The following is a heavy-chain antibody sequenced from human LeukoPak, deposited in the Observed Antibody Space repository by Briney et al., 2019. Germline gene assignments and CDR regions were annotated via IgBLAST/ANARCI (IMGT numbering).Heavy chain of an antibody. V-gene: IGHV1-18*01. CDR1: GYTFTSYA. CDR3: ATGGHVRVYDSSAYYGHY. J-gene: IGHJ4*02. Sequence: GSVKVSCKASGYTFTSYAISWVRQAPGQGLEWMGWISADNGNTDYAQRFQGRVTMTTDTSTSTAYMELRSLRSDDTAVYYCATGGHVRVYDSSAYYGHYWGQGTLVTVSS. D-gene: IGHD3-22*01. CDR2: ISADNGNT.